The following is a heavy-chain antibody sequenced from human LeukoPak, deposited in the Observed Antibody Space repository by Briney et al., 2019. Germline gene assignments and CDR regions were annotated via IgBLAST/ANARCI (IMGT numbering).Heavy chain of an antibody. CDR1: GYSTSSGYY. D-gene: IGHD3-10*01. V-gene: IGHV4-38-2*02. Sequence: SETLSLTCTVSGYSTSSGYYWGWIRQPPGKGLEWIGSIYHSGSTYYNPSLKSRLTISVDTSKNQFSLKLSSVTAADTAVYYCASTMVRGVIAYRGQGTLVTVSS. CDR3: ASTMVRGVIAY. CDR2: IYHSGST. J-gene: IGHJ4*02.